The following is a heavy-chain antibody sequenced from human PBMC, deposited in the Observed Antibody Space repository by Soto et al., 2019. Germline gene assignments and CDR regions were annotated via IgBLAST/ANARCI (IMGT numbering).Heavy chain of an antibody. CDR2: ISGSGGST. V-gene: IGHV3-23*01. D-gene: IGHD2-8*01. CDR3: AKLASGHYCTNGVCLLYYCDY. J-gene: IGHJ4*02. CDR1: GFTFNNYA. Sequence: EVQLLESGGGLVQPGGSLRLSCAASGFTFNNYAMSWVRQAPGKGLAWVSSISGSGGSTHYADSVKGRFTISRDNSKNTLCLQMNSLRAKDTPVYYCAKLASGHYCTNGVCLLYYCDYWGQGAQVTVSS.